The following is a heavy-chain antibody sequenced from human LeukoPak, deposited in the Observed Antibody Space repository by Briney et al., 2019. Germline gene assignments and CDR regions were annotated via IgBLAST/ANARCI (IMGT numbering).Heavy chain of an antibody. J-gene: IGHJ4*02. D-gene: IGHD3-3*01. CDR2: IIPIFGTA. CDR1: GGTFSSYA. Sequence: ASVKVSCKASGGTFSSYAIIWVRQAPGQGLEWMGGIIPIFGTANYAQKFQGRVTITTDESTSTAYMELSSLRSEDTAVYYCARDRTPVGFWSGYYQFDYWGQGTLVTVSS. CDR3: ARDRTPVGFWSGYYQFDY. V-gene: IGHV1-69*05.